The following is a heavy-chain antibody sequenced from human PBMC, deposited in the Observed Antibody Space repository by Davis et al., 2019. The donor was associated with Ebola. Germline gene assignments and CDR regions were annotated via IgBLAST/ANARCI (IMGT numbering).Heavy chain of an antibody. Sequence: ASVKVSCKASGYTFTSYALNWVRQAPGQGLEWMGWINTNTGNPMYAQGFTGRFVLSLDTSVSTTFLQISSLEADDTAIYYCARELATEFDYWGQGTLVTVSS. V-gene: IGHV7-4-1*02. J-gene: IGHJ4*02. CDR2: INTNTGNP. CDR1: GYTFTSYA. D-gene: IGHD3-3*02. CDR3: ARELATEFDY.